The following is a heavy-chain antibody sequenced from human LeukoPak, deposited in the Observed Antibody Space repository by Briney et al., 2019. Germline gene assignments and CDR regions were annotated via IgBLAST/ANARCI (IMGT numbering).Heavy chain of an antibody. D-gene: IGHD2-2*01. CDR1: GFTFSSYW. J-gene: IGHJ4*02. Sequence: GGSLRLSCAASGFTFSSYWMSWVRQAPGKGLEWVANIKQDGSEKYYVDSVEGRFTISRDNAKNSLYLQMNSLRAEDTAVYYCASPNRSRTFDYWGQGTLVTVSS. CDR2: IKQDGSEK. V-gene: IGHV3-7*01. CDR3: ASPNRSRTFDY.